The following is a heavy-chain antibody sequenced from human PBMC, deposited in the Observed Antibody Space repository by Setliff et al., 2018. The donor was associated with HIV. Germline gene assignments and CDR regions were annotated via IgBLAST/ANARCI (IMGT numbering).Heavy chain of an antibody. CDR2: INTNSGVT. CDR1: GYTFTVYY. CDR3: ATRPGSGFQYYHLDF. D-gene: IGHD5-12*01. Sequence: ASVKVSCKASGYTFTVYYMHWVRQAPGQGLEWMGWINTNSGVTNYAQKFQGRVTMTRDRSISTAYLELSSLKSDDTAIYYCATRPGSGFQYYHLDFWGHGTLVTVSS. V-gene: IGHV1-2*02. J-gene: IGHJ4*01.